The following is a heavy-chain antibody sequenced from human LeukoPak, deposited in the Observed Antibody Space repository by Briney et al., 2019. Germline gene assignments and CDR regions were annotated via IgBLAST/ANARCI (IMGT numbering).Heavy chain of an antibody. CDR3: ARVSGDWNDARIFDY. CDR1: GGTFSSYT. D-gene: IGHD1-1*01. CDR2: IIPILGIA. V-gene: IGHV1-69*02. Sequence: SVKVSFKASGGTFSSYTISWVRPAPGQGLEWMGRIIPILGIANYAQKFQGRVTITADKSTSPAYMEQSSLRSEDTAVYYCARVSGDWNDARIFDYWGQGTLVTVSS. J-gene: IGHJ4*02.